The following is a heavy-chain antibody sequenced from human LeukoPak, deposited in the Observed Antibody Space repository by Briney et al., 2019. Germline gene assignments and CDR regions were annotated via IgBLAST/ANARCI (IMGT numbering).Heavy chain of an antibody. CDR2: IWYDGGQK. J-gene: IGHJ4*02. CDR1: GFTFTNYG. Sequence: GGSLRLSCAASGFTFTNYGMHWVRQAPGKGLEWVAVIWYDGGQKYYADSVKGRFTISRDNAKNSLYLQMNSLRAEDTALYHCARQLGAAAVHFDYWGQGTLVTVSS. V-gene: IGHV3-33*01. D-gene: IGHD6-13*01. CDR3: ARQLGAAAVHFDY.